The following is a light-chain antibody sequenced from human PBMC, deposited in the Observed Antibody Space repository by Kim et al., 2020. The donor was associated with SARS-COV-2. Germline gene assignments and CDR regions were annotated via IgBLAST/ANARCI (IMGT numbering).Light chain of an antibody. J-gene: IGLJ1*01. CDR2: GKN. CDR3: NSRDSSGNHLGV. CDR1: SLRSYY. V-gene: IGLV3-19*01. Sequence: SSELTQDPAVSVALGQTVRITCQGDSLRSYYASWYQQKPGQAPVLVIYGKNNRPSGIPDRFSGSSSGNTASLTITGAQAEDAADYYCNSRDSSGNHLGVF.